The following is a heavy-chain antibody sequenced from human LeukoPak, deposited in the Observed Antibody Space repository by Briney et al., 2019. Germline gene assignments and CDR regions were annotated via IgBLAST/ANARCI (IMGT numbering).Heavy chain of an antibody. CDR3: ARNEFEGATPDY. J-gene: IGHJ4*02. V-gene: IGHV3-30*04. CDR2: ISYDGSNK. Sequence: QPGGSLRLSCAASGFTFSSYAMHWVRQAPGKGLEWVAVISYDGSNKYYADPVKGRFTISRDNSKNTLYLQMNSLRAEDTAVYYRARNEFEGATPDYWGQGTLVTVSS. CDR1: GFTFSSYA. D-gene: IGHD1-26*01.